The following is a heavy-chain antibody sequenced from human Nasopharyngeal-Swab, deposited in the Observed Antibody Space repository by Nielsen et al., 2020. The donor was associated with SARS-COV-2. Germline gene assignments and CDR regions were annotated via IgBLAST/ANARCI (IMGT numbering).Heavy chain of an antibody. CDR1: GFTFSNAW. V-gene: IGHV3-15*01. Sequence: GGSLRLSCAASGFTFSNAWMSWVRQAPGKGLEWVGRIKSKTDGGTTDYAAPVKGRFTIPRDDSKNTLYLQMNSLKTEDTAVYYCTTGIWYCSSTSCPYYYYYYMDVWGKGTTVTVSS. CDR2: IKSKTDGGTT. J-gene: IGHJ6*03. CDR3: TTGIWYCSSTSCPYYYYYYMDV. D-gene: IGHD2-2*01.